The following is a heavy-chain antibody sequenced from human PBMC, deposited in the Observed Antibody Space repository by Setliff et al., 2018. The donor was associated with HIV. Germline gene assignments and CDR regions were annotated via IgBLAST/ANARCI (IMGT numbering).Heavy chain of an antibody. V-gene: IGHV4-34*01. CDR1: GGSFSGYF. CDR2: INHSGST. CDR3: ASTIVGVTTEMY. D-gene: IGHD2-21*02. J-gene: IGHJ4*02. Sequence: SETLSLTCTVYGGSFSGYFWSWIRQTPGKGLEWIGEINHSGSTNYNPSLKSRVTISLDTSKSQFSLKLTSVTAADTAVYYCASTIVGVTTEMYWGQGTLVTVSS.